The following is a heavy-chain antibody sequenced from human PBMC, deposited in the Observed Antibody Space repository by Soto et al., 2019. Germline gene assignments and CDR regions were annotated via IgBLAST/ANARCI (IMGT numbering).Heavy chain of an antibody. J-gene: IGHJ6*03. V-gene: IGHV3-48*01. D-gene: IGHD2-15*01. CDR2: ISSSSSTI. CDR3: ARVSLEYCSGGSCYSYYYYMDV. Sequence: GGSLRLSCAASGFTFSSYSMNWVRQAPGKGLEWVSYISSSSSTIYYADSVKGRFTISRDNAKNSLYLQMNSLRAEDTAVYYCARVSLEYCSGGSCYSYYYYMDVWGKGTTVTVSS. CDR1: GFTFSSYS.